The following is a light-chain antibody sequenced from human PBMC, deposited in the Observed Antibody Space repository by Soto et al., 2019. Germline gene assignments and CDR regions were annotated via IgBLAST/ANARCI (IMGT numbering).Light chain of an antibody. CDR1: SSNIGGYY. CDR2: SNN. V-gene: IGLV1-47*02. J-gene: IGLJ1*01. CDR3: AAWDDSLRGYV. Sequence: QSVLTQPPSASGTPGQRVTISCSGSSSNIGGYYVSWYQQLPGTAPKVLIYSNNQRPSGVPDRFSGSKSGTSASLAISGLLSDDEANYYCAAWDDSLRGYVFGTGTKVTVL.